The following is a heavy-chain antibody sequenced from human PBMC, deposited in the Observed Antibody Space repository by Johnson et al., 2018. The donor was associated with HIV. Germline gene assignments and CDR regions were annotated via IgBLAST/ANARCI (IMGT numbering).Heavy chain of an antibody. CDR1: GFTFSDYY. V-gene: IGHV3-66*02. CDR3: AKHSSSWYDDAFDI. Sequence: VQLVESGGGLVKPGGSLRLSCAAYGFTFSDYYMSWIRQAPGKGLEWVSVIYSGGSTYYADSVKGRFTISRDNSKNTLYLQMGSLRIEDGAVYYCAKHSSSWYDDAFDIWGQGTMVTVSS. D-gene: IGHD6-13*01. CDR2: IYSGGST. J-gene: IGHJ3*02.